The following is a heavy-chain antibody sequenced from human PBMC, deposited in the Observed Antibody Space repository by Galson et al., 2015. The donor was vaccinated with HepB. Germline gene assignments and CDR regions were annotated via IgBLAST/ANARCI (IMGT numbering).Heavy chain of an antibody. D-gene: IGHD2-2*02. Sequence: SLRLSCAASGFTFSSYSMNWVRQAPGKGLEWVSSISSSSSYIYYADSMKGRFTISRDNAKNSLYLQMNSLRAEDTAVYYCARDGPDGCSSTSCYIAGNYYYYMDVWGKGTTVTVSS. CDR2: ISSSSSYI. J-gene: IGHJ6*03. CDR3: ARDGPDGCSSTSCYIAGNYYYYMDV. CDR1: GFTFSSYS. V-gene: IGHV3-21*01.